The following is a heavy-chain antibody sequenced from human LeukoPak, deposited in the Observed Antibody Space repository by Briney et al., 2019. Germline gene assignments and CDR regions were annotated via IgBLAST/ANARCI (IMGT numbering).Heavy chain of an antibody. CDR3: ARGISGSKEDYGMDV. CDR1: GYTFTSYG. CDR2: ISAYNGNT. D-gene: IGHD1-26*01. Sequence: ASVKVSCKASGYTFTSYGISWVRQAPGQGLEWMGWISAYNGNTNYAQKLQGRVTMTTDTSTSTAYMELRSLRAEDTAVYYCARGISGSKEDYGMDVWGQGTLVTVSS. V-gene: IGHV1-18*01. J-gene: IGHJ6*02.